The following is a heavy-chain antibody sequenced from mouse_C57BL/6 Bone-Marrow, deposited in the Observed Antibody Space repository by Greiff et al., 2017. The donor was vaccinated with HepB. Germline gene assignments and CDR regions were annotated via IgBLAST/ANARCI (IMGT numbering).Heavy chain of an antibody. CDR1: GFNIKDYY. CDR2: IDPEDGDT. CDR3: SRQVRLRGYAMDY. D-gene: IGHD3-2*02. V-gene: IGHV14-1*01. Sequence: EVKLMESGAELVRPGASVKLSCTASGFNIKDYYMHWVKQRPEQGLEWIGRIDPEDGDTEYAPKFQGKATMTADTSSNTAYLQLSSLTSEDTAVYYCSRQVRLRGYAMDYWGQGTSVTVSS. J-gene: IGHJ4*01.